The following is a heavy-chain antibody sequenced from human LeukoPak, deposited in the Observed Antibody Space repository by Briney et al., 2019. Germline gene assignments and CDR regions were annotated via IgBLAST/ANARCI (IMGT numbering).Heavy chain of an antibody. CDR3: TRGLPGGLDS. Sequence: GGSLRLSCGASGFTSTSHDMHWVRQASGKGLEYVSGISGTGGSTYYANSVKGRFIISRDNSKNTLYLQMGSLRAEDMAVYYCTRGLPGGLDSWGQGTLVTVSS. V-gene: IGHV3-64*01. J-gene: IGHJ4*02. CDR2: ISGTGGST. D-gene: IGHD3-10*01. CDR1: GFTSTSHD.